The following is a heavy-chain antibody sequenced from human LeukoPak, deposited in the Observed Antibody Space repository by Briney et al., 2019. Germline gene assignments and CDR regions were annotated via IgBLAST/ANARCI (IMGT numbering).Heavy chain of an antibody. V-gene: IGHV1-46*01. CDR1: GYTFTSYY. D-gene: IGHD3-10*01. CDR3: VRDLLLWFGEPSGWFDP. CDR2: INPGGGST. Sequence: GASVKVSCKASGYTFTSYYMHWVRQAPGQGLEWMGIINPGGGSTSYAQKFQGRVTMTRDTSTSTVYMEMSSLRSEDTAVYYCVRDLLLWFGEPSGWFDPWGQGTLVTVSS. J-gene: IGHJ5*02.